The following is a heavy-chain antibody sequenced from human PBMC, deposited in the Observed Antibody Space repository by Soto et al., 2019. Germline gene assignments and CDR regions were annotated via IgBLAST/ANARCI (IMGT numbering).Heavy chain of an antibody. CDR1: GGTFSSYT. CDR3: ARGSSGYYYGY. D-gene: IGHD3-22*01. CDR2: IIPILGIA. Sequence: QVQLVQSGAEVKKPGSSVKVSCKASGGTFSSYTISWVRQAPGQGLEWMGRIIPILGIANYAQKFQGRVTITADKATSTAYMELSSLRSEDTAVYYCARGSSGYYYGYWGQGTLVTVSS. V-gene: IGHV1-69*02. J-gene: IGHJ4*02.